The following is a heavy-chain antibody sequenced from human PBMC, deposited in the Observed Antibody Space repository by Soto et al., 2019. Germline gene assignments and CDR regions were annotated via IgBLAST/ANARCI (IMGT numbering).Heavy chain of an antibody. V-gene: IGHV1-2*02. CDR3: ARLPPPCLYYYGMDV. J-gene: IGHJ6*02. CDR2: INPNNGAT. Sequence: QVQLVQSGAEVKKPGASVKVSCKASGYTLTAYYMHWVRQAPGQGLEWMGWINPNNGATNYAQSFQGRVTMTRETSISTAYMELSRLRSDDSAVYYCARLPPPCLYYYGMDVWGQGTAVTVSS. CDR1: GYTLTAYY.